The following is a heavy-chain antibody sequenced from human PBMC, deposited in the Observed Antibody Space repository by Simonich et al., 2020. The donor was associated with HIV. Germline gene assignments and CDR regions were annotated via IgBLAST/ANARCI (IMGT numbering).Heavy chain of an antibody. V-gene: IGHV3-7*01. CDR2: IKHDGGEK. CDR1: GFTFSNYW. CDR3: ASAVYFDF. J-gene: IGHJ4*02. D-gene: IGHD5-18*01. Sequence: EVQLVESGGGLVQPGGSLRLSCAASGFTFSNYWMTWVRQAQGKGLEWLANIKHDGGEKFYVDSVKGRFTISRDNAKNSLYLQMNSLRAEDTAVYYCASAVYFDFWGQGTLVAVSS.